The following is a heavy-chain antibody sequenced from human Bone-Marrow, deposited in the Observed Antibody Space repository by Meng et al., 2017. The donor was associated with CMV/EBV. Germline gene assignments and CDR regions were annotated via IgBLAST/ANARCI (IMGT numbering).Heavy chain of an antibody. CDR1: GFTFSSYW. J-gene: IGHJ4*02. CDR2: IKQDGSEK. D-gene: IGHD2-2*01. CDR3: ARAAPTIVVVPAAHPDY. V-gene: IGHV3-7*01. Sequence: GESLKISCAASGFTFSSYWMSWVRQAPGKGLEWVANIKQDGSEKYYVDSVKGRFTISRDNSKNTLYLQMNSLRAEDTAVYYCARAAPTIVVVPAAHPDYWGQGTRVTVSS.